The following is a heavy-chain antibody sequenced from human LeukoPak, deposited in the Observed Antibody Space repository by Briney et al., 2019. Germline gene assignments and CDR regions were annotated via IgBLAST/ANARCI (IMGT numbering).Heavy chain of an antibody. CDR1: GFTFDDYA. J-gene: IGHJ3*02. CDR3: AKDTLLELSNAFDI. D-gene: IGHD1-7*01. Sequence: GGSLRLSCAASGFTFDDYAMHWVRQAPGKGLEWVSGISWNSGSIGYADSVKGRFTISRDNAKNSLYLQMNSLRAEDTALYYCAKDTLLELSNAFDIWGQGTMVTVSS. V-gene: IGHV3-9*01. CDR2: ISWNSGSI.